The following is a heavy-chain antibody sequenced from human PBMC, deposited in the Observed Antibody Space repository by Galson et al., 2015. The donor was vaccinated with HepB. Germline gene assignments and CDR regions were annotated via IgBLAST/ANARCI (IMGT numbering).Heavy chain of an antibody. V-gene: IGHV1-69*04. CDR2: IIPIRGIA. Sequence: SVKVSCKASGGTFSSYAISWVRQAPGQGLEWMGSIIPIRGIANYAQKFQGRVTITADKSTSTAYMELSSLRSEETAVYYCARGGGCRSTSCPPGGDYYYYMDVWGKGTTVTVSS. J-gene: IGHJ6*03. CDR3: ARGGGCRSTSCPPGGDYYYYMDV. CDR1: GGTFSSYA. D-gene: IGHD2-2*01.